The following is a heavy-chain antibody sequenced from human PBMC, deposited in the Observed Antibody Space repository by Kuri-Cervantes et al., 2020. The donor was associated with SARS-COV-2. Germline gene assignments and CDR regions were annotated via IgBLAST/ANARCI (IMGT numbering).Heavy chain of an antibody. V-gene: IGHV1-24*01. J-gene: IGHJ4*02. CDR2: LDPEDGET. D-gene: IGHD3-22*01. Sequence: ASVKVSCKVSGYTLTELSMHWVRQAPGKGLEWMGGLDPEDGETIYAQKFQGRVTMTEDTSTDTAYMELSSLRSEDTAVYYCALHGGYYSLFFDYWGQGTLVTVSS. CDR3: ALHGGYYSLFFDY. CDR1: GYTLTELS.